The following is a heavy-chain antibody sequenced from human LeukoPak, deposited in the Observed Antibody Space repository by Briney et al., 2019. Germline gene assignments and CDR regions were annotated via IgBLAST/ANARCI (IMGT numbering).Heavy chain of an antibody. D-gene: IGHD3-10*01. CDR1: GGTFSSYA. CDR3: ARESLVSGSPNYYYYGMDV. CDR2: IIPILGIA. Sequence: SVKVSCKASGGTFSSYAISWARQAPGQGLEWMGRIIPILGIANYAQKFQGRVTITADKSTSTAYMELSSLRSEDTAVYYCARESLVSGSPNYYYYGMDVWGQGTTVTVSS. J-gene: IGHJ6*02. V-gene: IGHV1-69*04.